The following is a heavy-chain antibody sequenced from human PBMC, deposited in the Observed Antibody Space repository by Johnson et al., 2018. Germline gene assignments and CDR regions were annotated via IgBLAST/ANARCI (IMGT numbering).Heavy chain of an antibody. V-gene: IGHV1-69*04. Sequence: QVQLVQSGAEVKKPGSSVKVSCKASGGTFSSYTISWVRQAPGQGLEWMGRIIPILDIANYAQKFQGRVTITADESTSTAYMELSSLRSEDTAVYYCAKGSVAGDFQHWGQGTLVTVSS. J-gene: IGHJ1*01. CDR2: IIPILDIA. D-gene: IGHD6-19*01. CDR3: AKGSVAGDFQH. CDR1: GGTFSSYT.